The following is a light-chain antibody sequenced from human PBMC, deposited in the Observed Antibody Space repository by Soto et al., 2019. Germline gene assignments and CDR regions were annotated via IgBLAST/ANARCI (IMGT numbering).Light chain of an antibody. Sequence: TEYPAPLSVSPGERATLSCRASQSVSIKLAWYQQKPGQAPRLLIYDTSTRATGIPARFSGSGSGTEFTLTISSLQSEDFAVYYCQQYNKWPPITFGQGTRLAI. CDR2: DTS. CDR1: QSVSIK. V-gene: IGKV3-15*01. J-gene: IGKJ5*01. CDR3: QQYNKWPPIT.